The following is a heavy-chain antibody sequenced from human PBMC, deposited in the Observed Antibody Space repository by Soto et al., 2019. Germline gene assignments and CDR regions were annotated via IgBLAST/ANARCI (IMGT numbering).Heavy chain of an antibody. CDR2: VAYDGRSK. CDR1: GFTFSDYA. CDR3: ARDDILVIPGGSYNYGMDV. D-gene: IGHD2-2*01. J-gene: IGHJ6*02. Sequence: ESVGGVVQPGRSLRLSCAASGFTFSDYAMHWVRQAPGKGLEWVAVVAYDGRSKYYADSVKGRFTISRDNSRTTVYLQMNSLRDEDTAMYYCARDDILVIPGGSYNYGMDVWGHGTTVTVSS. V-gene: IGHV3-30*04.